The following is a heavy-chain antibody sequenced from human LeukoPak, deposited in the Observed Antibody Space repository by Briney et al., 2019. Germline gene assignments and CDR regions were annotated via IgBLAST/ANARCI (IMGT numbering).Heavy chain of an antibody. D-gene: IGHD3-10*01. CDR3: ARGRFGELLYPYGDYYYYYMDV. Sequence: ASVKVSCKASGYTFTSYDINWVRQATGQGLEWMGWMNPNSGNTGYAQKFQGRVTMTRNTSISTAYMELSSLRSEDTAVYYCARGRFGELLYPYGDYYYYYMDVWGKGTTVTISS. CDR1: GYTFTSYD. V-gene: IGHV1-8*01. CDR2: MNPNSGNT. J-gene: IGHJ6*03.